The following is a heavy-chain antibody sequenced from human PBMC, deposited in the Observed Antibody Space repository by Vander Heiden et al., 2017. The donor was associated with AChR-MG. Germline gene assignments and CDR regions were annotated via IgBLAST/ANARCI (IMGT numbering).Heavy chain of an antibody. Sequence: QVQLVESGGGVVQPGRSLRLSCAASGFTFIKYAMHWVRQAPGEGLEWVALIWSDGSNTDYADSVKGRFTISRDNSKNTLYLQMNSLRADDTAVYYCARDLGFYHGHSYDYWGQGTLVTASS. CDR3: ARDLGFYHGHSYDY. CDR2: IWSDGSNT. CDR1: GFTFIKYA. J-gene: IGHJ4*02. D-gene: IGHD3-10*01. V-gene: IGHV3-33*01.